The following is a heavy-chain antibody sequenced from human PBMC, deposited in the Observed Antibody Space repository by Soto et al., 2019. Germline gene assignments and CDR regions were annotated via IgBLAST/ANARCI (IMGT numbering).Heavy chain of an antibody. CDR2: ISARGETT. D-gene: IGHD6-19*01. Sequence: ELQLLESGGGLVQPGGSLRLSCAASGFIFSTYAMSWVRQAPGKGPEWVSAISARGETTYYAESVKGRFTISRDNSKNPLYLKMNSLGVEDTAVYYCAKEPVVQGPGWYADYWGQGTRVTVSP. CDR1: GFIFSTYA. V-gene: IGHV3-23*01. CDR3: AKEPVVQGPGWYADY. J-gene: IGHJ4*02.